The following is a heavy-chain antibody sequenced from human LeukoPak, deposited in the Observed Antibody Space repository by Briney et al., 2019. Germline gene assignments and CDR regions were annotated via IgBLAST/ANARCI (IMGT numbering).Heavy chain of an antibody. J-gene: IGHJ4*02. CDR3: VRNGRRGYSGPYFDY. CDR2: ISSSSSYI. D-gene: IGHD3-16*02. CDR1: GFTFSSYS. V-gene: IGHV3-21*04. Sequence: GGSLRLSCAASGFTFSSYSMNWVRQAPGKGPEWVSSISSSSSYIYYADSVKGRFTISRDNAKNSLYLQMNSLRAEDTAVYYCVRNGRRGYSGPYFDYWGQGTLVTVSS.